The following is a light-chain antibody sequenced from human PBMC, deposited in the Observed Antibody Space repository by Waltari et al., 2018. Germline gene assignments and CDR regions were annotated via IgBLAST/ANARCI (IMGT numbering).Light chain of an antibody. CDR1: RSTTGHNG. V-gene: IGLV1-36*01. J-gene: IGLJ3*02. Sequence: QSVLTQPPSVSDAPRPRVTISCSGSRSTTGHNGVNWYQHLPGKPPKPLIYYDDLVPSGVPARFSGSKSGTSASLAISGLQSADEADYYCAAWDATLNQWVFGGGTKLTVL. CDR3: AAWDATLNQWV. CDR2: YDD.